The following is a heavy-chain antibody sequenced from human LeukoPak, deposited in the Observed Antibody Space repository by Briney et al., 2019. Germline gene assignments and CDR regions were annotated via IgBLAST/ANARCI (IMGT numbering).Heavy chain of an antibody. Sequence: PGGSLRLSCVASGFTFSSYALSWVRQAPGKGLDCVSVISGSDGYTYYADSMKGRFTISRDNSKNTLYLQMNSLRGEDTAVYSCARGQRRHIDMAPSFDYWGQGTLVTVSS. CDR1: GFTFSSYA. D-gene: IGHD5-24*01. V-gene: IGHV3-23*01. CDR2: ISGSDGYT. J-gene: IGHJ4*02. CDR3: ARGQRRHIDMAPSFDY.